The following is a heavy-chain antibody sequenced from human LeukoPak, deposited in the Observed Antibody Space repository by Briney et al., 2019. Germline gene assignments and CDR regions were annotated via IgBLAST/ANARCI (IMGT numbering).Heavy chain of an antibody. Sequence: GGSLRLSCAASGFTFSSYAMHWVRQAPGKGLEWVAVISYDGSNKYYADSVKGRFTISRDNAKNSLYLQMNSLRAEDTAVYYCARDRWFRSVDTAMVPSFDYWGQGTLVTVSS. J-gene: IGHJ4*02. D-gene: IGHD5-18*01. CDR2: ISYDGSNK. CDR1: GFTFSSYA. CDR3: ARDRWFRSVDTAMVPSFDY. V-gene: IGHV3-30*04.